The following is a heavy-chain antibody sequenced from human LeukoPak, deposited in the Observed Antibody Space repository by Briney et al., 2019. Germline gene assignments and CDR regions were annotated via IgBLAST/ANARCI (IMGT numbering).Heavy chain of an antibody. CDR2: IKSKPSGGTT. Sequence: KPGGSLRLSCAASGLTFFDAWMTWVRQAPGKGLEWVGHIKSKPSGGTTDYAAPVKGRFTISRDDSQNALYLQMDSLKTEDTAVYYCAKDVPFTGVGAIVYWGQGTPVTVSS. V-gene: IGHV3-15*01. CDR3: AKDVPFTGVGAIVY. J-gene: IGHJ4*02. CDR1: GLTFFDAW. D-gene: IGHD1-26*01.